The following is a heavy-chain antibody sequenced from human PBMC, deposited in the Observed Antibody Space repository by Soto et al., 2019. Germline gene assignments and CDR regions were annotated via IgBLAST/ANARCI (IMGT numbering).Heavy chain of an antibody. CDR3: ARENNTRRYQLLRDWGMDV. Sequence: ASVKVSCKASGYTFTGYYMHWVRQAPGQGPEWMGWISPNSGGTNYAQKFQGWVTMTRDTSISTAYMELSRLRSDDTAVYYCARENNTRRYQLLRDWGMDVWGQGTTVTVSS. J-gene: IGHJ6*02. V-gene: IGHV1-2*04. CDR2: ISPNSGGT. D-gene: IGHD2-2*01. CDR1: GYTFTGYY.